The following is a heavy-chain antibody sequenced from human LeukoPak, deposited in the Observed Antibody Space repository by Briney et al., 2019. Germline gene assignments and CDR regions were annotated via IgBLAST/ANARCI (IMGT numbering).Heavy chain of an antibody. Sequence: SQTLSLTCTVSGGSISSGDYYWSWIRQPPGKGLEWIGYIYYSGSTYYNPSLKSRVTISVDTSKNQFSLKLSSVTAADTAVYYCARVGGPGLLSYNWFDPWGQGTLVTVSS. D-gene: IGHD3-16*01. V-gene: IGHV4-30-4*01. J-gene: IGHJ5*02. CDR1: GGSISSGDYY. CDR2: IYYSGST. CDR3: ARVGGPGLLSYNWFDP.